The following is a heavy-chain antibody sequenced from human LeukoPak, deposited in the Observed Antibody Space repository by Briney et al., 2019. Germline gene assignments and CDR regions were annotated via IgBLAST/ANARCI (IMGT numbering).Heavy chain of an antibody. D-gene: IGHD1-1*01. CDR1: GFIFSTYA. J-gene: IGHJ6*03. CDR2: IGGSGGST. V-gene: IGHV3-23*01. CDR3: AKGTTLAYYYYFYMDV. Sequence: PGGSLRLSCAASGFIFSTYAMTWVRQAPGKGLEWVSAIGGSGGSTYYADSVKGRFTISRDNSKNTLSLQMNSLRAEDTAVYYFAKGTTLAYYYYFYMDVWGKGTTVTVSS.